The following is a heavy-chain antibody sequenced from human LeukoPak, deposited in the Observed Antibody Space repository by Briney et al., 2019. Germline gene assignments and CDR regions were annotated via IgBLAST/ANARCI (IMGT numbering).Heavy chain of an antibody. CDR3: ATCYDILTGYCYFDY. D-gene: IGHD3-9*01. V-gene: IGHV3-23*01. J-gene: IGHJ4*02. CDR1: GFTFRSYA. Sequence: QPGGSLRLSCAASGFTFRSYAMNWVRQAPGEGLEWVSDISGSGGSTFYADSVKGRFTISRDNSKNTLYLQMNSLRAEDTAVYYCATCYDILTGYCYFDYWGQGTLVTVSS. CDR2: ISGSGGST.